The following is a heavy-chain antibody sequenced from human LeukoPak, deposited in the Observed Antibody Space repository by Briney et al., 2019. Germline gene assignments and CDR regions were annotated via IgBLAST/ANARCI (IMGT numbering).Heavy chain of an antibody. Sequence: GGSLRLSCAASGFTFSSYAMSWVRQAPGKGLEWVSAISGSGGSTYYADSVKGRFTISRDNSKNTLYLQMNSLKASDTAMYYCARHSTSSYYDILTGYYYYYYMDVWGKGTTVTVSS. CDR2: ISGSGGST. J-gene: IGHJ6*03. V-gene: IGHV3-23*01. CDR3: ARHSTSSYYDILTGYYYYYYMDV. CDR1: GFTFSSYA. D-gene: IGHD3-9*01.